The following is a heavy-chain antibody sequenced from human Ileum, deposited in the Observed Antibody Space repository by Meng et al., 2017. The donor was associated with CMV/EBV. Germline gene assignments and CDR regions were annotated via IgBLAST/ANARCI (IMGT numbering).Heavy chain of an antibody. CDR2: IRFDGGNK. Sequence: GESLKISCAVSGFTFNNYGMHWVRQAPGKGLEWVACIRFDGGNKYYANAVGGQFIISRDNFKNTLYLQMNSLGAEDKAVYYCAKDQLWVTGYYNGMDVWGQGTTVTVSS. V-gene: IGHV3-30*02. D-gene: IGHD1-14*01. CDR1: GFTFNNYG. J-gene: IGHJ6*02. CDR3: AKDQLWVTGYYNGMDV.